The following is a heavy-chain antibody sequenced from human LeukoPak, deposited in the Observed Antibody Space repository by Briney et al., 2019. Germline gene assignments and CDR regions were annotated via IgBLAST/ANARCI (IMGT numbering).Heavy chain of an antibody. D-gene: IGHD2-2*01. CDR2: FSGSGGST. Sequence: GGSLRLSCAASGFTFSSYAMSWVRQAPGKGLEWVSAFSGSGGSTYYADSVKGRFTISRDNSKNTLYLQMNSLRAEDTAVYYCAKERYCSSTSCLLGMDVWGKGTTVTVSS. CDR3: AKERYCSSTSCLLGMDV. J-gene: IGHJ6*03. V-gene: IGHV3-23*01. CDR1: GFTFSSYA.